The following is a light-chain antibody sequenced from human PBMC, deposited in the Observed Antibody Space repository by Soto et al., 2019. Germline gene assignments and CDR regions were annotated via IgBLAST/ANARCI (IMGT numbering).Light chain of an antibody. CDR1: SSNIGGNS. Sequence: VLTXPPSVSAAPGQRVTISCSGSSSNIGGNSVSWYQQLPGTAPKLLIYDDNKRPSGIPDRFSGSKSGTSATLGITGFQTGDEADYYCGSWDSSLSAYVFGTGTKVTVL. V-gene: IGLV1-51*01. CDR3: GSWDSSLSAYV. J-gene: IGLJ1*01. CDR2: DDN.